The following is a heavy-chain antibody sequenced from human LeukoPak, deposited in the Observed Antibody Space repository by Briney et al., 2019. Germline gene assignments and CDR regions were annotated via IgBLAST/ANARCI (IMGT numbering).Heavy chain of an antibody. J-gene: IGHJ4*02. CDR3: ASEDNTGSSAY. CDR1: GFTFSNFW. V-gene: IGHV3-7*01. D-gene: IGHD3-22*01. Sequence: PGGSLRLFCAASGFTFSNFWMSWVRQAPGKGLEWVANIKQDGSEKYYVDSVKGRFTISRDNAKNSLYLQMSSLRGDDTALYYCASEDNTGSSAYWGQGTLVTVSS. CDR2: IKQDGSEK.